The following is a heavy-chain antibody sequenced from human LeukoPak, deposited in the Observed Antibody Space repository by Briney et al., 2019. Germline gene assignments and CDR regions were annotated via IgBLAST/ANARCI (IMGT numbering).Heavy chain of an antibody. Sequence: ASVKVSCKASGYTFTSYYMNWMRQAPGQGLEWMGIINPSGGSTSYAQKFQGRVTMTRDTSTSTVYMELSSLRSEDTAVYYCARAGSSVIGDYWGQGTLVTVSS. V-gene: IGHV1-46*01. CDR1: GYTFTSYY. J-gene: IGHJ4*02. D-gene: IGHD3-22*01. CDR3: ARAGSSVIGDY. CDR2: INPSGGST.